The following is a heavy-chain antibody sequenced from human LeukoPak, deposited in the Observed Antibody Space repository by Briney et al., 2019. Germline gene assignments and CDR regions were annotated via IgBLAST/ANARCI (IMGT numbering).Heavy chain of an antibody. CDR2: ISSSSSTI. V-gene: IGHV3-48*01. CDR1: GFTFSSYS. Sequence: GGSLRLSCAASGFTFSSYSMNWVRQAPGKGLEWVSYISSSSSTIYYADSVKGRFTISRDNAKNSLYLQMNSLRAEDTAVYYCARGGTEIYYRYYGMDVWGQGTTVTVSS. CDR3: ARGGTEIYYRYYGMDV. D-gene: IGHD3-22*01. J-gene: IGHJ6*02.